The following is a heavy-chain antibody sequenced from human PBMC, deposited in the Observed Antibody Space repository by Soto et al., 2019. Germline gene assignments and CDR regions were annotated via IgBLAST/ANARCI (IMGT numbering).Heavy chain of an antibody. V-gene: IGHV3-53*01. CDR1: EFTVSSYY. D-gene: IGHD4-17*01. J-gene: IGHJ4*02. CDR2: IYGGGST. Sequence: EVQLVESGGGLIQPGGSLRLSCAASEFTVSSYYMTWVRQAPGKGLEWVSSIYGGGSTYYADSVKGRFNISKDNSRNTLYPQSNSLRAEDTAVYYCARVFDYDAFVSWGQGTRATVYS. CDR3: ARVFDYDAFVS.